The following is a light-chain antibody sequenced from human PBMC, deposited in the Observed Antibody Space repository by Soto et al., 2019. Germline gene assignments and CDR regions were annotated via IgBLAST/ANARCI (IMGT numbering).Light chain of an antibody. CDR1: QSVSSSY. CDR3: QQYGSSPPYT. CDR2: GAS. J-gene: IGKJ2*01. V-gene: IGKV3-20*01. Sequence: EIVLTQSPGTLSLSPGERATLSCRASQSVSSSYLAWDQQKPGQAPRLLISGASSRATGIPDMFGGSGSGTDFPLSISRLEREDVSVYYWQQYGSSPPYTFGQGTNLGIK.